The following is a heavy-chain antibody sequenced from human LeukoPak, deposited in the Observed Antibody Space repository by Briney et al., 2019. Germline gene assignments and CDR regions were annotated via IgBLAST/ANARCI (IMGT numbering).Heavy chain of an antibody. CDR2: IRMTADGGTQ. V-gene: IGHV3-49*04. D-gene: IGHD3-10*01. CDR1: GFTFGDYS. Sequence: GRSLRLSCTGSGFTFGDYSISWARQAPGKGLEWVGFIRMTADGGTQEYAAAVKGRFIISRDDSKSSAYLQMNSLKSEDTAFYYCTRGTGAPSYWGQGTLVTVSS. J-gene: IGHJ4*02. CDR3: TRGTGAPSY.